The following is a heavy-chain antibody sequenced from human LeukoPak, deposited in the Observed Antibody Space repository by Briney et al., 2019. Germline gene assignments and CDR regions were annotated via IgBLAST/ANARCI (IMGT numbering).Heavy chain of an antibody. D-gene: IGHD3-3*01. CDR3: AKSWSGYLNWFDP. V-gene: IGHV1-69*13. CDR2: IIPIFGTA. J-gene: IGHJ5*02. Sequence: SVKVSCKASGGTFSSYAISWVRQAPGQGLEWMGGIIPIFGTANYAQKFQGRVTITADESTSTAYMELSSLRSEDTAVYYCAKSWSGYLNWFDPWGQGTLVTVSS. CDR1: GGTFSSYA.